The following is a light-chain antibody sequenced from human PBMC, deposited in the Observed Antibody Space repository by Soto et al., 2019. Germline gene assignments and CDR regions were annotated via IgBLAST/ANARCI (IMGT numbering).Light chain of an antibody. V-gene: IGLV3-21*04. CDR2: YDS. Sequence: SYELTQPPSVSVAPGETARITCGGDNIESKSVHWYQQRPGQAPVVVIYYDSDRPSGIPERFSGSNSGNTATLTISRVEAGDEADYYCQVWDNTSDHYVFGTGTKVTVL. J-gene: IGLJ1*01. CDR1: NIESKS. CDR3: QVWDNTSDHYV.